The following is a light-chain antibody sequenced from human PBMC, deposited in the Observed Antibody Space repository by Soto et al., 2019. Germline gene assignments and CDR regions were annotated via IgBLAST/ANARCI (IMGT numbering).Light chain of an antibody. CDR2: DAS. Sequence: EIVLTHSPGTLSLSPWERATLSFRASQSVSSSYLAWYQQKPGQAPRLLIYDASSRATGIPDRFSGSGSGTDFTLTISRLEPEDFAVYYCQEYGSSRRTFGQGTKVDI. CDR1: QSVSSSY. V-gene: IGKV3-20*01. CDR3: QEYGSSRRT. J-gene: IGKJ1*01.